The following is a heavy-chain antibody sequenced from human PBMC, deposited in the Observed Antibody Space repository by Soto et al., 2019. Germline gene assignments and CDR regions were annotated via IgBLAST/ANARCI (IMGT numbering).Heavy chain of an antibody. CDR1: GYSFTNYA. D-gene: IGHD3-10*01. CDR3: VKERIIMIRGVLLMHY. Sequence: QVQLVQSGAEVKKPGASVKVSCEASGYSFTNYALHWVRQAPGQRFEWMGWINADTGNTKYSQKFQGRFTITRDTPASTVYMDLKSLRSEDTGIYYCVKERIIMIRGVLLMHYWGQGTLVTVSS. J-gene: IGHJ4*02. V-gene: IGHV1-3*01. CDR2: INADTGNT.